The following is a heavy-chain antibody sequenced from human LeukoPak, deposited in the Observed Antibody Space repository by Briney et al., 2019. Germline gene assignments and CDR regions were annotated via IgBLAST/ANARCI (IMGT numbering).Heavy chain of an antibody. Sequence: GRSLRLSCAASGFTFSSYAMSWVRQAPGKGLEWVSAISGSGGSTYYADSVKGRFTISRDNSKNTLYLQMNSLRAEDTAVYYCAKSPPGGSYYDYYYYMDVWGKGTTVTVSS. D-gene: IGHD1-26*01. CDR1: GFTFSSYA. CDR2: ISGSGGST. V-gene: IGHV3-23*01. CDR3: AKSPPGGSYYDYYYYMDV. J-gene: IGHJ6*03.